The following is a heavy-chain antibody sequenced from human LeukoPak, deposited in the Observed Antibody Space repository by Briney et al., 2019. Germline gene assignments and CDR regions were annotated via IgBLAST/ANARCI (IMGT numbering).Heavy chain of an antibody. CDR1: GFTFSSYA. V-gene: IGHV3-30-3*01. CDR2: ISYDGSNK. J-gene: IGHJ4*02. D-gene: IGHD3-22*01. Sequence: GGSLRLSCAASGFTFSSYAMHWVRQAPGKGLEWVAVISYDGSNKYYADSVKGRFTISRDNSKNTLYLQVNSLRAEDTAVYYCARDLTYYYDSSGYYVPGYWGQGTLVTVSS. CDR3: ARDLTYYYDSSGYYVPGY.